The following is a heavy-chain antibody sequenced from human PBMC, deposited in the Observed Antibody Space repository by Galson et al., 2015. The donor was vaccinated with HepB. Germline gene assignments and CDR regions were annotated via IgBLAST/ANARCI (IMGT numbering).Heavy chain of an antibody. J-gene: IGHJ6*02. D-gene: IGHD2-15*01. CDR1: GYTFTSYG. CDR2: ISAYNGNT. V-gene: IGHV1-18*04. CDR3: ARFLVVVAATPSRSYYYYYGMDV. Sequence: QSGAEVKKPGASVKVSCKASGYTFTSYGISWVRQAPGQGLEWMGWISAYNGNTNYAQKLQGRVTMTTDTSTSTAYMELRSLRSDDTAVYYCARFLVVVAATPSRSYYYYYGMDVWGQGTTVTVSS.